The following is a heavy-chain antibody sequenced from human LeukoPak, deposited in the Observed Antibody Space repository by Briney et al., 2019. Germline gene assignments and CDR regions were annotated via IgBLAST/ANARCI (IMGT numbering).Heavy chain of an antibody. Sequence: GGSLRLSCAASGFTFSTYLHWVRQAPGKGLEWVADIASDGSHTFYVESVKGRFTISRDNSKNTLYLQMNSLRAEDTAVYFCARERQDTIIHSGAFDIWGQGTMVTVSS. J-gene: IGHJ3*02. CDR3: ARERQDTIIHSGAFDI. CDR1: GFTFSTY. D-gene: IGHD3-10*01. CDR2: IASDGSHT. V-gene: IGHV3-30-3*01.